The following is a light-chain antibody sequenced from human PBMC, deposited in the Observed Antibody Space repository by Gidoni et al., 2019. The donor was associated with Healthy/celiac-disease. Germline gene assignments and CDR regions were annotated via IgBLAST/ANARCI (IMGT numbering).Light chain of an antibody. J-gene: IGKJ4*01. CDR3: QQRGNWQLT. V-gene: IGKV3-11*01. Sequence: EIVLTHSPATLSLSLGARATLSCRASQSVSSYLAWYQQKPGQDPRLLISDASNRATGIPARFSGSGSGTDFSLTISSLEPEDFAVYYCQQRGNWQLTFGGGTKVEIK. CDR2: DAS. CDR1: QSVSSY.